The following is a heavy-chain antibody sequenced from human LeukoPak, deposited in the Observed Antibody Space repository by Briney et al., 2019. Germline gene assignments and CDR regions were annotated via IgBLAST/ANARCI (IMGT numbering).Heavy chain of an antibody. CDR2: NYYGGST. CDR3: ARCDIAGAGRFDP. Sequence: PSETLSLTCTVSGGSISRSSYYWGWIRQTPGKGPEWIGSNYYGGSTYYTPSLKSRVTISVDTYNNQFSMKLSSVTAADTALYYCARCDIAGAGRFDPWGQGTVITVSS. V-gene: IGHV4-39*01. D-gene: IGHD6-13*01. J-gene: IGHJ5*02. CDR1: GGSISRSSYY.